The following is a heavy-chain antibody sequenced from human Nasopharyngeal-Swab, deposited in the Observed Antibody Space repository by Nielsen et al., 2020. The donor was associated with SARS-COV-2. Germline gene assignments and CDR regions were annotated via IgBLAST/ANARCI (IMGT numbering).Heavy chain of an antibody. CDR2: IRSKANSYAT. D-gene: IGHD6-13*01. CDR1: GFTFSGSA. J-gene: IGHJ4*02. Sequence: GGSLRLSCAASGFTFSGSAMHWVRQASGKGLEWVGRIRSKANSYATAYAASVKGRFTISRDDSKNTAYLQMNSLKTEDTAVYYCTGLDVAAAGTPDHYWGQGTLVTVSS. V-gene: IGHV3-73*01. CDR3: TGLDVAAAGTPDHY.